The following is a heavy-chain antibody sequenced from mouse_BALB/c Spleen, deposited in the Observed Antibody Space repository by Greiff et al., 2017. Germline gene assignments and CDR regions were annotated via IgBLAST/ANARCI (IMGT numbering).Heavy chain of an antibody. V-gene: IGHV5-6-3*01. J-gene: IGHJ4*01. D-gene: IGHD3-1*01. CDR2: INSNGGST. CDR1: GFTFSSYG. CDR3: ARDRGDY. Sequence: VQLKESGGGLVQPGGSLKLSCAASGFTFSSYGMSWVRQTPDKRLELVATINSNGGSTYYPDSVKGRFTISRDNAKNTLYLQMSSLKSEDTAMYYCARDRGDYWGQGTSVTVSS.